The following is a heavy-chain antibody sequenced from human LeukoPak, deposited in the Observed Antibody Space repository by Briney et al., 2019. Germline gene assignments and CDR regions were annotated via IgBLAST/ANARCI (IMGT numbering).Heavy chain of an antibody. CDR1: GSSISSSSYY. Sequence: SETLSLTCTVSGSSISSSSYYWGWIRQPPGKGLEWIGSISYSGSTYYNPSLKSRVTIFIDTSKNQFSLKLSSVTAADAAVYYCARGRSSGYTYWGQGTLVTVSS. CDR2: ISYSGST. D-gene: IGHD3-22*01. V-gene: IGHV4-39*01. J-gene: IGHJ4*02. CDR3: ARGRSSGYTY.